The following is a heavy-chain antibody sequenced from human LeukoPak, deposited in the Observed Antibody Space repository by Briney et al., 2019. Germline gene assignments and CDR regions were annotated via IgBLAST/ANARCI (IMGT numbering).Heavy chain of an antibody. CDR2: IYYSGNT. CDR3: ARLGSGRYNGNY. J-gene: IGHJ4*02. D-gene: IGHD6-19*01. Sequence: PSETLSLTCTVSGVSISSSNSYWGWLRQPPGKGLEWIGSIYYSGNTYYNASVKSRVTISVDTSKNQFSLKLSSVTAADTAVYYCARLGSGRYNGNYWGQGTLVTVSS. V-gene: IGHV4-39*07. CDR1: GVSISSSNSY.